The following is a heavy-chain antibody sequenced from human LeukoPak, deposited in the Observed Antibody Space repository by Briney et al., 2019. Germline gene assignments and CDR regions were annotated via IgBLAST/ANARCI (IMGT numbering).Heavy chain of an antibody. CDR3: ARGRYTYYDILTGYQQIPPGYFDY. Sequence: SETLSLTCTVSGGSISSSSYYWGWIRQPPGKGLEWIGSIYYSGSTYYNPSLKSRVTISVDTSKNQFSLKLSSVTAADTAVYYCARGRYTYYDILTGYQQIPPGYFDYWGQGTLVTVSS. V-gene: IGHV4-39*07. CDR1: GGSISSSSYY. CDR2: IYYSGST. J-gene: IGHJ4*02. D-gene: IGHD3-9*01.